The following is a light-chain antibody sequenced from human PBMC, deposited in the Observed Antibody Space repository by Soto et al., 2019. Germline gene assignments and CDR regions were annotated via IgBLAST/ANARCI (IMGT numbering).Light chain of an antibody. Sequence: EIVMTQSPATLSVSPGEGATLSCRASQSVGRDLAWYQQKPGLAPRLLIYGASTRATGIPARFTGSGSGTEFTLAINSLQSEGFAVYWCQQYNTWPPTFGPGTTVDIK. V-gene: IGKV3-15*01. CDR2: GAS. CDR3: QQYNTWPPT. CDR1: QSVGRD. J-gene: IGKJ3*01.